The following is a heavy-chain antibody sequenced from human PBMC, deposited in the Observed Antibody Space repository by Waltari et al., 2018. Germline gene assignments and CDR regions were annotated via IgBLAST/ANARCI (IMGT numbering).Heavy chain of an antibody. Sequence: QVQLVQSGAEVKKPGASVKVSCKVSGDTLTELSMHWVRQAPGKGLEWLGGFDPEDGESIYAEKFQGRVTMTEATSTDTAYMELSSLRSEDTAVYYCATDAAAGWDGDWYFDLWGRGTLVTVSS. CDR3: ATDAAAGWDGDWYFDL. J-gene: IGHJ2*01. V-gene: IGHV1-24*01. D-gene: IGHD6-13*01. CDR2: FDPEDGES. CDR1: GDTLTELS.